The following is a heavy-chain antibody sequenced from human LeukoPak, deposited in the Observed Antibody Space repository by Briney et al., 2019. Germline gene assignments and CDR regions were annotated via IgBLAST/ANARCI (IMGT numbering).Heavy chain of an antibody. V-gene: IGHV4-39*07. CDR2: IYYSGST. J-gene: IGHJ3*02. Sequence: PSETLSLTCTVSGGSISSSSYYWGWIRQPPGKGLEWIGSIYYSGSTYYNPSLKSRVTISVDTSKNQFSLKLSSVTAADTAVYYCARGVVATPDVFDIWGQGTMVTVSS. CDR1: GGSISSSSYY. D-gene: IGHD2-15*01. CDR3: ARGVVATPDVFDI.